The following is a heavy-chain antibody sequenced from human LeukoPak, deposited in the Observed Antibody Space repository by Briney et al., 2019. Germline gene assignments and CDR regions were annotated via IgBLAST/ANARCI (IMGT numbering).Heavy chain of an antibody. CDR1: GGTFSSYA. Sequence: ASVKVSCKASGGTFSSYAISWVRQAPGQGLEWMGGIIPIFGTANYAQKFQGRVTITADESTSTAYMELSSLRSEDTAVYYCASFAHYYDSSGYYYVRGFWFDPWGQGTLVTVSS. J-gene: IGHJ5*02. CDR2: IIPIFGTA. V-gene: IGHV1-69*13. D-gene: IGHD3-22*01. CDR3: ASFAHYYDSSGYYYVRGFWFDP.